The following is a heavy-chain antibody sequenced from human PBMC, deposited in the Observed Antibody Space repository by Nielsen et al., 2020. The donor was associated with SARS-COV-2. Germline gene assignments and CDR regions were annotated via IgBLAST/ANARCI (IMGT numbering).Heavy chain of an antibody. CDR1: GFTFSNAW. CDR3: TIDVTMTSVY. V-gene: IGHV3-15*01. J-gene: IGHJ4*02. D-gene: IGHD2-21*02. Sequence: GESLKISCAASGFTFSNAWMSWVRQAPGKGLEWVGRIKSKTDGETTDYAAPVKGRFTISRDDSKNTLYLQMNSLKTEDTAVYYCTIDVTMTSVYWGQGTLVTVSS. CDR2: IKSKTDGETT.